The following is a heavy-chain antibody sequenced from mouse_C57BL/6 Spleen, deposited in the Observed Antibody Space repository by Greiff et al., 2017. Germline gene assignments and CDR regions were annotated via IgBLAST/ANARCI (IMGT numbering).Heavy chain of an antibody. J-gene: IGHJ2*01. CDR2: IDPENGDT. CDR1: GFNIKDDY. D-gene: IGHD1-1*01. Sequence: EVKLMESGAELVRPGASVKLSCTASGFNIKDDYMHWVKQRPEQGLEWIGWIDPENGDTEYASKFQGKATITADTSSNTAYLQLSSLTSEDTAVYYCTTDSTVAGFDYWGQGTTLTVSS. CDR3: TTDSTVAGFDY. V-gene: IGHV14-4*01.